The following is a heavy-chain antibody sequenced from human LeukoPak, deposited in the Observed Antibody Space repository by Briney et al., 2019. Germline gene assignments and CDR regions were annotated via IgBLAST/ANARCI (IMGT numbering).Heavy chain of an antibody. V-gene: IGHV3-30*18. CDR1: GFTFSSYG. CDR3: AKARRSYYYDSSGYLDDY. Sequence: GGSLRLSCAASGFTFSSYGMHWVRQAPGKGLAWVAVISYDGSNKYYADSVKGRFTISRDNSKNTLYLQMNSLRAEDTAVYYCAKARRSYYYDSSGYLDDYWGQGTLVTVSS. J-gene: IGHJ4*02. D-gene: IGHD3-22*01. CDR2: ISYDGSNK.